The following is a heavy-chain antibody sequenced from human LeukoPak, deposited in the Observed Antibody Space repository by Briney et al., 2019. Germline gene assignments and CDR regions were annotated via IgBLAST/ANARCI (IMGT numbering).Heavy chain of an antibody. CDR1: GFTFSSYW. Sequence: GRSLRLSCTASGFTFSSYWMHWGRQAPGKGLVWVSRVKSDGSSTNYADSVKGRFTISRDNAKNTLYLQMNSLRVEDTAVYYCARGILAHYGMDVWGQGTTVTVSS. J-gene: IGHJ6*02. D-gene: IGHD5-18*01. CDR3: ARGILAHYGMDV. V-gene: IGHV3-74*01. CDR2: VKSDGSST.